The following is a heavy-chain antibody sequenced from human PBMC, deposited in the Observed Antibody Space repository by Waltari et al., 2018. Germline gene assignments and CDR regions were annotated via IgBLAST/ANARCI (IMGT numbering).Heavy chain of an antibody. J-gene: IGHJ4*02. CDR1: GFTFSSYG. Sequence: QVQLVESGGGVVQPGRSLRLSCAASGFTFSSYGMHWVRQAPGEGLEWGAVIWYDGSNKYYADSVKGRFTISRDNSKNTLYLQMNSLRAEDTAVYYCGTDSSGSFFDYWGQGTLVTVSS. D-gene: IGHD3-22*01. CDR3: GTDSSGSFFDY. CDR2: IWYDGSNK. V-gene: IGHV3-33*01.